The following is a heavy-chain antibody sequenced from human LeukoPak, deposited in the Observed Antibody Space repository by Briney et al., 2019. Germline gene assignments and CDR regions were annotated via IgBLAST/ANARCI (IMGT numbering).Heavy chain of an antibody. J-gene: IGHJ4*02. V-gene: IGHV1-18*01. CDR2: ISAYNGNT. Sequence: ASVKVSCKASGYTFTSYGIGWVRQAPGQGLEWMGWISAYNGNTNYAQKLQGRVTMTTDTSTSTAYMELRSLRSDDTAVYYCANTVYGSGSYPTVYFDYWGQGTLVTVSS. D-gene: IGHD3-10*01. CDR1: GYTFTSYG. CDR3: ANTVYGSGSYPTVYFDY.